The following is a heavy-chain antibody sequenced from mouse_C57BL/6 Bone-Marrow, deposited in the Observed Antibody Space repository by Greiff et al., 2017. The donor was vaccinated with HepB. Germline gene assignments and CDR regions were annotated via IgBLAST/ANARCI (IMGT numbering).Heavy chain of an antibody. CDR1: GFTFSDYY. V-gene: IGHV5-12*01. CDR2: ISNGGGST. CDR3: ARRELGWYFDV. D-gene: IGHD4-1*01. J-gene: IGHJ1*03. Sequence: EVKLVESGGGLVQPGGSLKLSCAASGFTFSDYYMYWVRQTPEKRLEWVAYISNGGGSTYYPDTVKGRFTISRDNAKNTLYLQMSRLKSEDTAMYYCARRELGWYFDVWGTGTTVTVSS.